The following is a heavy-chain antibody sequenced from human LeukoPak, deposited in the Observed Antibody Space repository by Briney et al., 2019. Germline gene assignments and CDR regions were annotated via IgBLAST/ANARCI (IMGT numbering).Heavy chain of an antibody. J-gene: IGHJ4*02. CDR2: INPNSGGT. CDR1: GYIFTGYY. V-gene: IGHV1-2*02. Sequence: ASVKVSCKASGYIFTGYYMHWVRQAPGQGLEWMGWINPNSGGTNYAQKFQGRVSMTRDTSISTAYMELSRLTSDDTAVYYCARDRPIDHWGQGTLVAVSS. CDR3: ARDRPIDH.